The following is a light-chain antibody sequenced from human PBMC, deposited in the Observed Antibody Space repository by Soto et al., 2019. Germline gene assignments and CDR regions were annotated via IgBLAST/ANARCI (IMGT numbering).Light chain of an antibody. V-gene: IGKV3-15*01. Sequence: EIMMTQSPVTLSVSPGERATLSCRASQGVSNNLAWYQQKPGQAPRLLIYYASTRATGIPARFSGSGSGTEFTLTISSLQSEDFALYYCQQYNDWPPITFGQGTRLEIK. CDR2: YAS. CDR1: QGVSNN. J-gene: IGKJ5*01. CDR3: QQYNDWPPIT.